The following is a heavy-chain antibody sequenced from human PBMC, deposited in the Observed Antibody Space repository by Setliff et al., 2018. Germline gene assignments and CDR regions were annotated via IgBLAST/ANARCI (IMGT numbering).Heavy chain of an antibody. CDR2: ISHSGNT. V-gene: IGHV4-34*01. Sequence: SETLSLTCAVYGESFSGYFWSWIRQTPEKGLEWIGEISHSGNTNYNPSFKSRVTISIDTSKNQFSLKVSSVTAADTAVYFCARVLVLGYNWFDPWGQGTLVTVSS. J-gene: IGHJ5*02. CDR3: ARVLVLGYNWFDP. CDR1: GESFSGYF. D-gene: IGHD3-10*01.